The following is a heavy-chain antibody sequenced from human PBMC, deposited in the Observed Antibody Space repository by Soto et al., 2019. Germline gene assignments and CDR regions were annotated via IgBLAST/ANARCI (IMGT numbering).Heavy chain of an antibody. CDR2: ISVYDGKT. D-gene: IGHD3-9*01. CDR1: GYTFSSNG. Sequence: ASVKVSCKTSGYTFSSNGVSWVRQAPGQGLEWMGWISVYDGKTKFAEKFEGRATMTLDIATTTAYMELRSLRSEDTAVYYCARDGRYFDSNGYFDYWGQGTLVTVSS. J-gene: IGHJ4*02. CDR3: ARDGRYFDSNGYFDY. V-gene: IGHV1-18*01.